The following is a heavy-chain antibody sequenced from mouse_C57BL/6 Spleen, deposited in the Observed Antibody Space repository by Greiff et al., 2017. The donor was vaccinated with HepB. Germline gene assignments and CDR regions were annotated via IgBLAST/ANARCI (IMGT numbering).Heavy chain of an antibody. J-gene: IGHJ2*01. V-gene: IGHV1-82*01. CDR3: ARHGYFDY. CDR1: GYAFSSSW. Sequence: VKLQQSGPELVKPGASVKISCKASGYAFSSSWMNWVKQRPGKGLEWIGRIYPGDGDTNYNGKFKGKATLTADKSSSTAYMQLSSLTSEDSAVYFCARHGYFDYWGQGTTLTVSS. CDR2: IYPGDGDT.